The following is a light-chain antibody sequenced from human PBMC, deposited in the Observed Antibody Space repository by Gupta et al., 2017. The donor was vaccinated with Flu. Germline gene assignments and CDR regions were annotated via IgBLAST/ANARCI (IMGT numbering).Light chain of an antibody. CDR1: SGHGYYV. CDR2: VHSDGSH. CDR3: QSWGTATLV. V-gene: IGLV4-69*01. J-gene: IGLJ3*02. Sequence: QLMLTQAPSATAPLGASVQLTCTLSSGHGYYVIALHQQQAQKGPRFLMTVHSDGSHTNGFGIPDRFSGSSSGPDRFLIISSLPSEDAADYYCQSWGTATLVFGGGTKLTVL.